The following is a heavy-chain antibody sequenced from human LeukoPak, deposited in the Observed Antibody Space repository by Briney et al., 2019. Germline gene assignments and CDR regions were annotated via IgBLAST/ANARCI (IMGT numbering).Heavy chain of an antibody. D-gene: IGHD3-22*01. J-gene: IGHJ1*01. V-gene: IGHV1-8*01. Sequence: ASAKVSSKASGYTFTSYDINWVRQATGQGLEWMGWMNPNSGNTGYAQKFQGRVTMTRNTSISTAYMELSSLRSEDTAVYYCAENYYDSSGYLYFQHWGQGTLVTVSS. CDR3: AENYYDSSGYLYFQH. CDR1: GYTFTSYD. CDR2: MNPNSGNT.